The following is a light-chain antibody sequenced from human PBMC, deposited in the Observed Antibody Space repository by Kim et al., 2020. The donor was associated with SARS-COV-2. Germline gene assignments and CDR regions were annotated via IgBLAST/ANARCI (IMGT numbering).Light chain of an antibody. CDR3: QQYNSYRYT. J-gene: IGKJ2*01. CDR2: KAS. CDR1: QSITSW. Sequence: DIQMTQSPSTLSASVGDRVTITCRASQSITSWLAWYQQKPGKAPKLLIYKASSLQSGVPSRFSGSGSGTEFTLTISSLHPDDFATYYCQQYNSYRYTFGQGTKVDIK. V-gene: IGKV1-5*03.